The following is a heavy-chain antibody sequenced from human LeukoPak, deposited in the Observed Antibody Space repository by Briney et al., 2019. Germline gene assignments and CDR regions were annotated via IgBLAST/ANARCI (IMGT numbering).Heavy chain of an antibody. CDR1: GGSFSGYY. J-gene: IGHJ6*02. V-gene: IGHV4-34*01. CDR3: ARDGSGSYWKVYYYGMDV. D-gene: IGHD3-10*01. CDR2: INHSGST. Sequence: PSETLSLTCAVYGGSFSGYYWSWIRQPPGKGLEWIGEINHSGSTNYNPSLKSRVTISVDTSKNQFSLKLSSVTAADTAVYYCARDGSGSYWKVYYYGMDVWGQGTTVTVSS.